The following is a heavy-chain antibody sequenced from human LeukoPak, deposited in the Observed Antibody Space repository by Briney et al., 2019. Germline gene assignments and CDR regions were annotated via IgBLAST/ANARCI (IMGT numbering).Heavy chain of an antibody. CDR2: IYHSGNT. D-gene: IGHD1-1*01. CDR1: GGSISSVNW. CDR3: ASDGSINVQYYYYGMDV. J-gene: IGHJ6*02. V-gene: IGHV4-4*02. Sequence: KASETLSLTCAVSGGSISSVNWWNWVRQPPGKGLEWIGEIYHSGNTNFNPSLQSRVTISVDKSKNQFSLKLSSVTAADTAVYYCASDGSINVQYYYYGMDVWGQGTTVTVSS.